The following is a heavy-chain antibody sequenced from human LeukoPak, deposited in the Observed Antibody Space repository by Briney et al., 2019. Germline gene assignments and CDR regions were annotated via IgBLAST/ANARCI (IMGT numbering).Heavy chain of an antibody. J-gene: IGHJ5*02. V-gene: IGHV1-46*01. CDR1: GYTSTSYY. CDR3: ARVDMAAGTTTISGWFDP. Sequence: ASVKVSCKASGYTSTSYYMHWVRQAPGQGLEWMGIINPSGGSTSYAQKFQGRVTMTRDTATSPVYMELSSLRSEDTAVYYCARVDMAAGTTTISGWFDPWGQGTLVTVSS. D-gene: IGHD6-13*01. CDR2: INPSGGST.